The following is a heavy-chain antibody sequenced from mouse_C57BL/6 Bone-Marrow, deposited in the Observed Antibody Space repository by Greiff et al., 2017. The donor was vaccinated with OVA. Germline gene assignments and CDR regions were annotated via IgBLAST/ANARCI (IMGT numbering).Heavy chain of an antibody. CDR2: ISNGGGST. V-gene: IGHV5-12*01. CDR1: GFTFSDYY. CDR3: ARRARYFDV. J-gene: IGHJ1*03. Sequence: EVKLMESGGGLVQPGGSLKLSCAASGFTFSDYYMYWVRQTPEKRLEWVAYISNGGGSTYYPDTVKGRFTISRDNAKNTLYLQMSRLKSEDTAMYYCARRARYFDVWGTGTTVTVSS.